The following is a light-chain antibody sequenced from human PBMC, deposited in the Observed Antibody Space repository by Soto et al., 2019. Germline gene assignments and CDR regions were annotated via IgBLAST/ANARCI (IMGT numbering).Light chain of an antibody. Sequence: EFVLTQSPCTLSLSPVVMAILSFMAIQTVSTNYLAWYQQKPGQAPRLLIYGASTRATGIPARFSGSGSGTEFTLTISSLQSEDFAVYYCQQYNNWPTWTFGQGTKVDI. CDR3: QQYNNWPTWT. V-gene: IGKV3-15*01. J-gene: IGKJ1*01. CDR1: QTVSTN. CDR2: GAS.